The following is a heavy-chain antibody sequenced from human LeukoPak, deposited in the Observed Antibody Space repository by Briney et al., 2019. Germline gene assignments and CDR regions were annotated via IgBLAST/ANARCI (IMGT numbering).Heavy chain of an antibody. D-gene: IGHD2-2*01. Sequence: ASVKVSCKASGYTFTDYYMHWVRQAPGQGFEWMGWINPNDGDTNYAQKFQGRVTMTRDTSISTAHMEVSRLRSDDSAVYYCARANFLYCSSSTCLFDYWGQGTLVTVSS. CDR3: ARANFLYCSSSTCLFDY. CDR2: INPNDGDT. V-gene: IGHV1-2*02. J-gene: IGHJ4*02. CDR1: GYTFTDYY.